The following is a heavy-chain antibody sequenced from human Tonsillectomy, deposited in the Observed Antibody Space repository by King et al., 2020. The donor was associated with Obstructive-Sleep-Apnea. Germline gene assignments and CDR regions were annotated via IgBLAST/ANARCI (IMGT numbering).Heavy chain of an antibody. D-gene: IGHD2-2*01. CDR2: IYYSGST. Sequence: QLQESGPGLVKPSETLSLTCTVSGGSISSYYWSWIRQPPGKGLEWIGYIYYSGSTNYNPSLQSRVTISVDTSKNQFSLKLSSVTAADTAVYYCARVPFDLEDCSSTSCHGYYGMDVWGQGTTVTVSS. V-gene: IGHV4-59*01. J-gene: IGHJ6*02. CDR3: ARVPFDLEDCSSTSCHGYYGMDV. CDR1: GGSISSYY.